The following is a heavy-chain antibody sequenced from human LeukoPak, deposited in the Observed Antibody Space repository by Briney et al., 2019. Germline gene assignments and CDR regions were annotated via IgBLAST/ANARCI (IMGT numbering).Heavy chain of an antibody. CDR3: AREPTSGREPTSGRPLDY. CDR2: IYSSGSN. CDR1: GGSISGYF. J-gene: IGHJ4*02. Sequence: SETLSLACTVSGGSISGYFWTWIRQPAGKGLEWIGRIYSSGSNNYNPSLKSRVTMSLDTSKNHFSLNLTSVTAADTAVYYCAREPTSGREPTSGRPLDYWGQGTLVTVSS. D-gene: IGHD5-12*01. V-gene: IGHV4-4*07.